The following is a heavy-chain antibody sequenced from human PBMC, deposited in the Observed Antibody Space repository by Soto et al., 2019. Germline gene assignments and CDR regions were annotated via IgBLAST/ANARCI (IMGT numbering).Heavy chain of an antibody. CDR2: IYYSGTT. J-gene: IGHJ4*02. V-gene: IGHV4-61*01. CDR1: GDSVSNDNYY. D-gene: IGHD3-16*01. Sequence: QVQLQESGPGLVKPSETLSLTCAVSGDSVSNDNYYWSWIRQPPGKGLEWMGYIYYSGTTNYNSYLKSRISLLVDMSKNQFSLKLASVTAADTAVYFCARSQRGRTAFTFDYWGQGALVTVSS. CDR3: ARSQRGRTAFTFDY.